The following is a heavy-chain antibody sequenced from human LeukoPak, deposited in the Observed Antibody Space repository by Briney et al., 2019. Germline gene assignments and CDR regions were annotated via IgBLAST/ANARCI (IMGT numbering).Heavy chain of an antibody. V-gene: IGHV3-23*01. CDR3: ARGALRSGSWFDP. Sequence: GGSLRLSCAASGFTFSSSAMSWVRQAPGKGLEWVSGISGNGGTTYYADSVKGRFTISRDNAKNSLYLQMNSLRAEDTAVYYCARGALRSGSWFDPWGQGTLVTVSS. J-gene: IGHJ5*02. CDR2: ISGNGGTT. D-gene: IGHD4-17*01. CDR1: GFTFSSSA.